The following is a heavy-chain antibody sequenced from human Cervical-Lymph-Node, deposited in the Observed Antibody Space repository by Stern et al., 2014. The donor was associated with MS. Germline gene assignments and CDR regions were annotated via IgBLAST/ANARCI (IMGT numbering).Heavy chain of an antibody. CDR2: IWYDGTRK. V-gene: IGHV3-33*08. CDR1: GFTFGNYG. J-gene: IGHJ6*02. D-gene: IGHD3-10*01. Sequence: VQLVESGGGMVRPGGSLRLSCVTSGFTFGNYGMHWVRQAPGKGLEWVAMIWYDGTRKYYADSVKGRLAISRDNSRDTMYLLMNSLTVDDTAVYYCARDHPYGSGSYQMGGYGLDVWGQGTTVTVSS. CDR3: ARDHPYGSGSYQMGGYGLDV.